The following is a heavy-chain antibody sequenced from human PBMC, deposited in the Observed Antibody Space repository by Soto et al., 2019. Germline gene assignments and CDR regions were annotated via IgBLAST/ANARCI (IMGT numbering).Heavy chain of an antibody. D-gene: IGHD3-3*01. V-gene: IGHV3-23*01. J-gene: IGHJ4*02. CDR1: GFTFSSYA. Sequence: GGSLRLSCTASGFTFSSYAMDWVRQAPGKGLDWLSAISGGGDASHYADSVKGRFTISRDNSKNTLFLQMSSLRAEDTAVYSCAKRPTDFSSGYWPSDYWGQGTLVTVSS. CDR2: ISGGGDAS. CDR3: AKRPTDFSSGYWPSDY.